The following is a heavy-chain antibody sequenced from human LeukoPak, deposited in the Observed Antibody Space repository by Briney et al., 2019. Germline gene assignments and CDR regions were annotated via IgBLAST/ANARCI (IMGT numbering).Heavy chain of an antibody. CDR3: ARVAGATSWSIDY. J-gene: IGHJ4*02. D-gene: IGHD1-26*01. CDR1: GGSISSSSYY. CDR2: IYYSGST. V-gene: IGHV4-39*07. Sequence: SETLSLTCTVSGGSISSSSYYWGWIRQPPGKGLEWIGSIYYSGSTYYNPSLKSRVTISVDTSKNQFSLKLSSVTAADTAVYYCARVAGATSWSIDYWGQGTLVTVSS.